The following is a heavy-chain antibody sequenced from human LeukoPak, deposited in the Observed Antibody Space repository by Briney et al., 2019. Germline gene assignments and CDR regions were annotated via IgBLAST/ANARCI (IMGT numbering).Heavy chain of an antibody. CDR2: IYTGGST. CDR3: ARGGRNDFWSGYYPYNWFDP. Sequence: SETLSLTCIVSGGSISSYYWSWIRQPAGKGLEWIGRIYTGGSTNYNPSLTSRVTMSVDTSKNQFSLKLSSVTAADTAVYYCARGGRNDFWSGYYPYNWFDPWGQGTLVTVSS. CDR1: GGSISSYY. D-gene: IGHD3-3*01. J-gene: IGHJ5*02. V-gene: IGHV4-4*07.